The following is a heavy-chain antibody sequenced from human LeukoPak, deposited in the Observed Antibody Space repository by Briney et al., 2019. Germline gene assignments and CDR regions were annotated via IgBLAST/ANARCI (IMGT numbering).Heavy chain of an antibody. V-gene: IGHV4-59*01. CDR1: GASIGSYF. J-gene: IGHJ5*01. CDR3: ARERGDYDSDNWFDS. D-gene: IGHD4-17*01. Sequence: PSETPSLTCTVSGASIGSYFWSWLRQPPGKGLEWIGYIYYGGGTNYNPSFESRITISVDTSKNRISLNLTSVTASDTAIYYCARERGDYDSDNWFDSWGQGTLVTVSS. CDR2: IYYGGGT.